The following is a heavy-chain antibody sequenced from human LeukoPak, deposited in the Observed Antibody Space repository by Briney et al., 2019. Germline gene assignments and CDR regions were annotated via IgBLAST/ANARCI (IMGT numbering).Heavy chain of an antibody. CDR1: GFNFDDYS. J-gene: IGHJ3*02. D-gene: IGHD3-22*01. V-gene: IGHV3-20*04. Sequence: GGSLRLSCAASGFNFDDYSMSWVRQAPGKGLEWVSGINWNGGSTGYADSVKGRFTISRGNAKNSLFLQMNSLRAEDTALYYCAKDSSGYYDGAFDIWGQGTMVTVSS. CDR2: INWNGGST. CDR3: AKDSSGYYDGAFDI.